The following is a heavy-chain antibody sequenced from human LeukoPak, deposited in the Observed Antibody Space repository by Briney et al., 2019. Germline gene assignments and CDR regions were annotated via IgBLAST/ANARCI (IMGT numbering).Heavy chain of an antibody. CDR1: GGTFSSYA. CDR3: ARNQQYCSSTSCYLGYYYYMDV. D-gene: IGHD2-2*01. CDR2: IIPIFGTA. J-gene: IGHJ6*03. V-gene: IGHV1-69*13. Sequence: SVKVSCKASGGTFSSYAISWVRQAPGQGLEWMGGIIPIFGTANYAQKFQGRVTITADESTSTAYMELSSLRSEDTAVYYCARNQQYCSSTSCYLGYYYYMDVWGKGTTVTVSS.